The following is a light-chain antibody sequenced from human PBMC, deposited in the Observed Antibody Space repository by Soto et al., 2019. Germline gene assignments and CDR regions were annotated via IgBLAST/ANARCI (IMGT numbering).Light chain of an antibody. CDR3: CSYADSSPVI. J-gene: IGLJ2*01. Sequence: QSALTQPASVSGSPGQSITISCTGTSSDVGSYNLVSWHQQHPGKAPKLMIYEVSKRPSRVSNRFSGSKSGNTASLTISGLQAEDEADYYCCSYADSSPVIFGGGTKVTVL. V-gene: IGLV2-23*02. CDR2: EVS. CDR1: SSDVGSYNL.